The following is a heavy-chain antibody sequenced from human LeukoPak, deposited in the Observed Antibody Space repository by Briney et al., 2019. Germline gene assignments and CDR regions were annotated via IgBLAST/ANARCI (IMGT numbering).Heavy chain of an antibody. CDR1: GFTFSDYS. Sequence: GGSLRLSCAVSGFTFSDYSMNWVRQAPGKGLEWASYISSSSNTIYYADSVKGRFTISRDNAKNSLYLQMNSLRAEDTAVYYCARDRAAGAYPWYFDYWGQGTLVTVSS. J-gene: IGHJ4*02. D-gene: IGHD3-16*01. V-gene: IGHV3-48*01. CDR2: ISSSSNTI. CDR3: ARDRAAGAYPWYFDY.